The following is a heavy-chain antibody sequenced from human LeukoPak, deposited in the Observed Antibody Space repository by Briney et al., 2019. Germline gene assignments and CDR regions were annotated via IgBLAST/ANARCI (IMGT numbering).Heavy chain of an antibody. V-gene: IGHV3-30*02. CDR1: GYTFTGYY. D-gene: IGHD3-10*01. CDR3: AKDSDGYYYYYMDV. CDR2: IRYDGSNK. Sequence: SCKASGYTFTGYYMHWVRQAPGKGLEWVAFIRYDGSNKYYADSVKGRFTISRDNSKNTLYLQMNSLRAEDTAVYYCAKDSDGYYYYYMDVWGKGTPVTISS. J-gene: IGHJ6*03.